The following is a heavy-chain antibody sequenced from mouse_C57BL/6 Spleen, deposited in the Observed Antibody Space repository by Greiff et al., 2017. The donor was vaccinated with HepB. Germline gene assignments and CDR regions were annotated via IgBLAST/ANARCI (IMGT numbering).Heavy chain of an antibody. V-gene: IGHV5-4*01. Sequence: DVQLQESGGGLVKPGGSLKLSCAASGFTFSSYAMSWVRQTPEKRLEWVATISDGGSYTYYPDNVKGRFTISRDNAKNNLYLQMSHLKSEDTAMYYCARSDDYDEDDVWFAYWGQGTLVTVSA. D-gene: IGHD2-4*01. CDR1: GFTFSSYA. CDR3: ARSDDYDEDDVWFAY. J-gene: IGHJ3*01. CDR2: ISDGGSYT.